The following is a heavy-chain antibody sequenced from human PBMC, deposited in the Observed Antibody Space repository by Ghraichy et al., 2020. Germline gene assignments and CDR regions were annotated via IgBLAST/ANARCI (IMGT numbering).Heavy chain of an antibody. CDR1: GFTFSSYA. V-gene: IGHV3-23*01. J-gene: IGHJ6*03. Sequence: GGSLRLSCAASGFTFSSYAMSWVRQAPGKGLEWVSAISGSGGSTYYADSVKGRFTISRDNSKNTLYLQMNSLRAEDTAVYYCAKDEYYYGSGSYYRPEPYYYMDVWGKGTTVTVSS. D-gene: IGHD3-10*01. CDR2: ISGSGGST. CDR3: AKDEYYYGSGSYYRPEPYYYMDV.